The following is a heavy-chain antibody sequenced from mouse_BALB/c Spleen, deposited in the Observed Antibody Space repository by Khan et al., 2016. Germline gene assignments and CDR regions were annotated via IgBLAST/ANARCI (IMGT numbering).Heavy chain of an antibody. D-gene: IGHD2-14*01. Sequence: EVELVESGGGLVQPGGSLKLSCAASGFTFSTYGMSWVRQTPDKRLEMVATINSNGGSTYYPDSVKGRFTISRDNAKNTLYLQMRRLNSEDTARYYSVRENYRYYFDYWGQGTTVAVSS. CDR1: GFTFSTYG. CDR3: VRENYRYYFDY. J-gene: IGHJ2*01. CDR2: INSNGGST. V-gene: IGHV5-6-3*01.